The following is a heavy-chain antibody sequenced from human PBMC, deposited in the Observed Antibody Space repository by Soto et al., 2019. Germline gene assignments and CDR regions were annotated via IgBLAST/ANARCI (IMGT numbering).Heavy chain of an antibody. J-gene: IGHJ4*02. D-gene: IGHD7-27*01. Sequence: QVQLQESGPGLVKPSETLSLTCTVSGASVSSNSYHWTWIRHPPGKGLEWIGQSGNTNDNPSLKSRITISVNTSKNQFSLTLSSVTAADTAVYYCAVYKEWGAGDGYWGQGTLVTVSS. V-gene: IGHV4-61*01. CDR1: GASVSSNSYH. CDR2: QSGNT. CDR3: AVYKEWGAGDGY.